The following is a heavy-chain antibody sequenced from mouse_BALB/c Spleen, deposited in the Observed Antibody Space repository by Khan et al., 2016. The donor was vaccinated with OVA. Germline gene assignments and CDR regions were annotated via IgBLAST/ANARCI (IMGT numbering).Heavy chain of an antibody. J-gene: IGHJ3*01. CDR1: GYSFTSYY. D-gene: IGHD2-2*01. V-gene: IGHV1S135*01. CDR3: TRHGYVAWFSY. CDR2: IDPFSGGT. Sequence: LQQSGPELMKPGASVKISCKASGYSFTSYYIHWVMQSHGTSLEWIGYIDPFSGGTTYNQKFKGKATLTVDKSSSTAYTHLTNLTSEDSAVYYCTRHGYVAWFSYWGQGTLVTVSA.